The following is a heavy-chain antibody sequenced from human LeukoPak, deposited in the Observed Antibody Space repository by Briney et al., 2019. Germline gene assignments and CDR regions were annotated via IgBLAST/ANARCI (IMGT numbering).Heavy chain of an antibody. Sequence: GGSLRLSYAASGFTFSRYYMHWVRQAPGKGLVWVSRINSDGSSTTYADSVKGRFTIPRDNAKNTLYLQMNSLKVEDTAVYYCTRVFVGDEYSSSEYWGQGTLVTVSS. CDR1: GFTFSRYY. J-gene: IGHJ4*02. CDR3: TRVFVGDEYSSSEY. V-gene: IGHV3-74*01. D-gene: IGHD6-13*01. CDR2: INSDGSST.